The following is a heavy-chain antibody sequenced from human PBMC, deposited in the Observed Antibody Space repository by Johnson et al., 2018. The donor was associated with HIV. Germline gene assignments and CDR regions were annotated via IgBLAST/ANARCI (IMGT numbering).Heavy chain of an antibody. J-gene: IGHJ3*01. CDR1: AFTFSNYA. CDR3: ATFGYTSGWIVTDDAFDV. Sequence: QVQLVESGGGVVQPGRSLRLACAASAFTFSNYAMHWVRQAPGKGLEWVAVISYDGSKYYAESLKGRISISRDNSMNTLYLQMNSLRAEDTAVYYCATFGYTSGWIVTDDAFDVWGHGTLVTVSS. V-gene: IGHV3-30*04. CDR2: ISYDGSK. D-gene: IGHD6-19*01.